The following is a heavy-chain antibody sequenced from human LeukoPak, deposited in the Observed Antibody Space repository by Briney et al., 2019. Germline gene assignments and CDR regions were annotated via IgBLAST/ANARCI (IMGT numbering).Heavy chain of an antibody. D-gene: IGHD3-3*01. J-gene: IGHJ5*02. CDR3: ARDASPVWSGYSYDWLDP. CDR2: ISSSSSYI. V-gene: IGHV3-21*01. CDR1: GFTFSSYS. Sequence: GGSLRLSCAASGFTFSSYSMNWVRQAPGKGLEWVSSISSSSSYIYYADSVKGRFTISRDNAKNSLYLQMNSLRAEDTAVYYCARDASPVWSGYSYDWLDPWGQGTLVTVSS.